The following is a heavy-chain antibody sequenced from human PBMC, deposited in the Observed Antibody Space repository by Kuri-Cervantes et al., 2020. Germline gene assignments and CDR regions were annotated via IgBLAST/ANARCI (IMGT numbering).Heavy chain of an antibody. CDR1: GFTFSSYA. V-gene: IGHV3-30*14. D-gene: IGHD1-7*01. Sequence: GESLKISCAASGFTFSSYAMHWVRQAPGKGLEWVAVISYDGSNKYYADSVKGRFIISRDNSKNTLYLQMNSLRAEDTAVYYCARGVTGTDNFDYWGQGTLVTVSS. CDR2: ISYDGSNK. CDR3: ARGVTGTDNFDY. J-gene: IGHJ4*02.